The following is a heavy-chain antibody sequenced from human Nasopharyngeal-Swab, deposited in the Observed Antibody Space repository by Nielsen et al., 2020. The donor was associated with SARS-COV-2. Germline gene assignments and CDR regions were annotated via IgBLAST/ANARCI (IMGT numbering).Heavy chain of an antibody. J-gene: IGHJ4*02. CDR1: GFTFSSYA. Sequence: GESLNISCAASGFTFSSYAMSWVRQAPGKGLEWVSAISGSGGSTYYADSVKGRFTISRDNSKNTPYLQMNSLRAEDTAVYYCAKDRKEQQLDYWGQGTLVTVSS. CDR3: AKDRKEQQLDY. D-gene: IGHD6-13*01. CDR2: ISGSGGST. V-gene: IGHV3-23*01.